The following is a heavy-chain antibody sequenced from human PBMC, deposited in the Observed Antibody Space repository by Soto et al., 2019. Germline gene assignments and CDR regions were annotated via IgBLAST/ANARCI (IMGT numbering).Heavy chain of an antibody. CDR1: GYNFPGYW. Sequence: PGESLKISCKGSGYNFPGYWIGWVRQMPGKGLEWMGRIAPADSYTNYSPSFHGHVTMSVDRSTSTAYLQWGSLKASDTAMYYCVRVPIGHSDDSGYSDSWGQGTQVTVSS. CDR2: IAPADSYT. CDR3: VRVPIGHSDDSGYSDS. J-gene: IGHJ5*01. D-gene: IGHD3-22*01. V-gene: IGHV5-10-1*01.